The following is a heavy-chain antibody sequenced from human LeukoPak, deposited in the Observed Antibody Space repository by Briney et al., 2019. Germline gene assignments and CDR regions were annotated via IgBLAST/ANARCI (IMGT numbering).Heavy chain of an antibody. CDR3: AREGYYDSSGYSIRFSY. V-gene: IGHV3-74*01. D-gene: IGHD3-22*01. CDR2: INSDGRTT. Sequence: GGSLRLSCEASEFTFSSYWMHWVRQAPGKGLVWVSRINSDGRTTIYADSVKGRFTISKDNAKNTLYLQMNSLRAEDTAVYYCAREGYYDSSGYSIRFSYWGQGTLVTVSS. CDR1: EFTFSSYW. J-gene: IGHJ4*02.